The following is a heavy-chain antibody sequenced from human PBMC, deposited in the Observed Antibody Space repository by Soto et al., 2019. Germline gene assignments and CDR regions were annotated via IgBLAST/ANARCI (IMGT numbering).Heavy chain of an antibody. V-gene: IGHV3-30*18. J-gene: IGHJ4*02. CDR2: ISYDGSNK. CDR3: AKAGLVGY. CDR1: GFTFSSYG. D-gene: IGHD1-26*01. Sequence: GGSLRLSCAASGFTFSSYGMHWVRQAPGKGLEWVAVISYDGSNKYYADSVKGRFTISRDNSKNTLYLQMNSLRAEDTAVYSCAKAGLVGYWGQGTLVTVSS.